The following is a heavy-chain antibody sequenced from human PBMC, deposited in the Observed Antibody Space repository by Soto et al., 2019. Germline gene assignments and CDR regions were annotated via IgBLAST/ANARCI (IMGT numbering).Heavy chain of an antibody. J-gene: IGHJ4*02. CDR3: AKQGVVVTAIDY. CDR2: ISASGARA. Sequence: EVQLLESGGDLVQPGGSLRLSCAASGFTFSSYAMSWVRQAPGKGLEWVSAISASGARAYYADSVDGRFTFSRDNSKNTLYLQMDSLRAEDTAVYYCAKQGVVVTAIDYWGQGTLVTVSS. CDR1: GFTFSSYA. V-gene: IGHV3-23*01. D-gene: IGHD2-21*02.